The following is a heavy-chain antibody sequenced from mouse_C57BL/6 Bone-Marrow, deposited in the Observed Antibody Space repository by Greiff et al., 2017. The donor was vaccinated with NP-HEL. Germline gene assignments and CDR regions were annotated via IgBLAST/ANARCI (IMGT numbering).Heavy chain of an antibody. V-gene: IGHV1-42*01. CDR3: ERSGDYYGNSYRAMDY. CDR2: INPSTGGT. CDR1: GYSFTGYY. D-gene: IGHD1-1*01. J-gene: IGHJ4*01. Sequence: EVQLHQSGPELVKPGASVKISCKASGYSFTGYYMNWVKQSPEKSLEWIGEINPSTGGTTYNQKFKAQATLTVDKSSNTAYMQLKSLTSEDSADYYCERSGDYYGNSYRAMDYWGQGTSVTVSS.